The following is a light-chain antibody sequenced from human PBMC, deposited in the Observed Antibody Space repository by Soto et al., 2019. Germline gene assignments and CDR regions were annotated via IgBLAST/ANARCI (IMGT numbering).Light chain of an antibody. CDR2: AAS. Sequence: DIQMTQSPSSLSASVGDRVTITCRASQSISSYLNWYQQKPGKAPKLLIYAASSLQSGVPSRFSGSGSGTDFTLTSSSLQPEDFATYYWQQSYSTRLYTFGQGTKLEIK. V-gene: IGKV1-39*01. J-gene: IGKJ2*01. CDR3: QQSYSTRLYT. CDR1: QSISSY.